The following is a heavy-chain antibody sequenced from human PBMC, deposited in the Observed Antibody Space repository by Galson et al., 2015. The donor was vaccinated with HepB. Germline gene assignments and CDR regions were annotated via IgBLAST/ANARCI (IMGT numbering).Heavy chain of an antibody. CDR1: GSSLSTGGAG. Sequence: PALVKPTQTLTLACTFSGSSLSTGGAGVAWIRQPPGQALEWLAIIYWDDDKHYNASLKNRLTLTKDTSKNQVVLTMTNVDPVDTATYYCGLQFRTMTTTFDYWGQGSLVTVSS. CDR2: IYWDDDK. J-gene: IGHJ4*02. D-gene: IGHD4-17*01. CDR3: GLQFRTMTTTFDY. V-gene: IGHV2-5*02.